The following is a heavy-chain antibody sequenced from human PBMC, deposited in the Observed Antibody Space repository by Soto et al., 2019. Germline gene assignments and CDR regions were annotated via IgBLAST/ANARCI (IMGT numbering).Heavy chain of an antibody. CDR3: ARGYSGSPPED. Sequence: QVQLEESGGDVVQPGSSLRLSCATSGFDLLTSGIHWVRQSPGKGLEWVAVIWYDGSNKYFADFVKGRCTITRDLSKNTVFLEMNSLRPEDTAVYYCARGYSGSPPEDWGQGTLVTVSS. D-gene: IGHD5-12*01. V-gene: IGHV3-33*01. J-gene: IGHJ4*02. CDR2: IWYDGSNK. CDR1: GFDLLTSG.